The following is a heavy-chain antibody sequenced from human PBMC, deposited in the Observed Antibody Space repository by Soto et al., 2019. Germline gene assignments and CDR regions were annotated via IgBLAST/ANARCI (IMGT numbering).Heavy chain of an antibody. D-gene: IGHD4-4*01. J-gene: IGHJ6*02. CDR2: IYSTGST. CDR3: ARDQEVNYSNYGGTDNYYGMDV. V-gene: IGHV4-31*03. Sequence: QVQLQESGPGLVKPSQTLSLTCTVSGDSISSGGYYWSWIRQHPGKGLEWIGYIYSTGSTYYNPSLKSRVSISVDTSKNQCSLKLTSVTAADTAVYYCARDQEVNYSNYGGTDNYYGMDVWGQGTTVTVSS. CDR1: GDSISSGGYY.